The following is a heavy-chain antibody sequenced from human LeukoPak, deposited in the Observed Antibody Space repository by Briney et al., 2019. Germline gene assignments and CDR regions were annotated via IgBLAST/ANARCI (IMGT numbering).Heavy chain of an antibody. J-gene: IGHJ4*02. Sequence: GGSLRLSCAASGFTFSSYAMSWVRQAPGKGLEWVSAISGSGGSTYYADSVKGRSTISRDNSKNTLYLQMNSLRAEDTAVYYCAKDPGGYCSGGSCYPTPSFDYWGQGTLVTVSS. V-gene: IGHV3-23*01. CDR3: AKDPGGYCSGGSCYPTPSFDY. CDR2: ISGSGGST. CDR1: GFTFSSYA. D-gene: IGHD2-15*01.